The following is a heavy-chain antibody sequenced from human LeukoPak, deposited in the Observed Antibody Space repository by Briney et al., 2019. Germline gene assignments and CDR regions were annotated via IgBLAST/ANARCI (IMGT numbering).Heavy chain of an antibody. CDR2: IKQDGSEK. CDR3: ARGLLWFGELSSAFDI. D-gene: IGHD3-10*01. V-gene: IGHV3-7*01. J-gene: IGHJ3*02. Sequence: GGSLRLSCAASGFTFSSYWMSWVRQAPGKGLEWVTNIKQDGSEKYYVDSVKGRFTISRDNTKNSLYLQMNSLRAEDTAVYYCARGLLWFGELSSAFDIWGQGTMVTVSS. CDR1: GFTFSSYW.